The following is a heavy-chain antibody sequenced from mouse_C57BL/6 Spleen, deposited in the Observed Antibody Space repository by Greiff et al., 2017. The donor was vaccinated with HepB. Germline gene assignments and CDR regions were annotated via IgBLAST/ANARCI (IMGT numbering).Heavy chain of an antibody. CDR3: ARKRDDGYYGGFAY. Sequence: EVQLQQSGPELVKPGASVKMSCKASGYTFTDYNMHWVKQSHGKSLEWIGYINPNNGGTSYNQKFKGKATLTVNKSSSTAYMELRSLTSEDSAVYYCARKRDDGYYGGFAYWGQGTLVTVSA. CDR2: INPNNGGT. V-gene: IGHV1-22*01. CDR1: GYTFTDYN. J-gene: IGHJ3*01. D-gene: IGHD2-3*01.